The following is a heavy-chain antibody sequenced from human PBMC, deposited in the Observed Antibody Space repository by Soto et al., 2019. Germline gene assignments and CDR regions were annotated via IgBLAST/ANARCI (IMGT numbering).Heavy chain of an antibody. V-gene: IGHV3-7*01. CDR3: ATGPAQYDFWSGYYTHYYYGMDV. CDR2: IKQDGSEK. CDR1: GFTFSSYW. J-gene: IGHJ6*02. D-gene: IGHD3-3*01. Sequence: GGSLRLSCAASGFTFSSYWMSWVRQATGKGLEWVANIKQDGSEKYYVDSVKGRFTISRDNAKNSLYLQMNSLRAEDTSVYYCATGPAQYDFWSGYYTHYYYGMDVWGQGTTVTVSS.